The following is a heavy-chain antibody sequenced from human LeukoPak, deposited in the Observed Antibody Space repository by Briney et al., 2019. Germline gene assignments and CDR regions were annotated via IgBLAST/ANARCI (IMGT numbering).Heavy chain of an antibody. D-gene: IGHD1-26*01. CDR2: ISYDGSNK. J-gene: IGHJ4*02. CDR1: GFTFSSYA. Sequence: GRSLRLSCAAPGFTFSSYAMHWVRQAPGKGLEWVAVISYDGSNKYYADSVKGRFTISRDNSKNTLYLQMNSLRAEDTAVYYCAKDRSRREVGVDYWGQGTLVTVSS. V-gene: IGHV3-30-3*01. CDR3: AKDRSRREVGVDY.